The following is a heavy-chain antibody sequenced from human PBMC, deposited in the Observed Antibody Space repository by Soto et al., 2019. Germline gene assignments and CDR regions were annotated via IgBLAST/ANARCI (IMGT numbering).Heavy chain of an antibody. Sequence: EVQLVESGGGLVQPGGSLRLSCAASGFTFSDHYMDWVRQAPGKGLEWVGRIRDKAYRYTTEYAASVKGRFTISRDDSKNSVYLQMNSLKTDDTAVYYCASDLGIYGDYDYWGQGTLVTVSS. CDR3: ASDLGIYGDYDY. CDR1: GFTFSDHY. D-gene: IGHD4-17*01. J-gene: IGHJ4*02. CDR2: IRDKAYRYTT. V-gene: IGHV3-72*01.